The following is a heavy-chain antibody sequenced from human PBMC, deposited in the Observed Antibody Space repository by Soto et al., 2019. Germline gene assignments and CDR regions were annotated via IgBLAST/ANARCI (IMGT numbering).Heavy chain of an antibody. V-gene: IGHV4-34*01. Sequence: SETLALTCAVYGGCLSGYYWSWIRQPPGKGLEWIGEMSHSGGTHFNPSLKSRVTISVDTSKNQFSLKMSSVTAADTALYYCARVERGTATTVVDAFDIWGPGTMVTVSS. CDR1: GGCLSGYY. CDR3: ARVERGTATTVVDAFDI. D-gene: IGHD1-1*01. CDR2: MSHSGGT. J-gene: IGHJ3*02.